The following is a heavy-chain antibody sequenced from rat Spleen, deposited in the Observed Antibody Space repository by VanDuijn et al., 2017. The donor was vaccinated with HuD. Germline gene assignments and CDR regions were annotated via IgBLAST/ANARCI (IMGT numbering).Heavy chain of an antibody. Sequence: VQLVESGGGLVQPKESLKISCAASGFTFSNAAMYWVRQAPGKGLEWVARIRTKPNNYATYYADSVKGRFTISRDDSKSMVYLQMDNLKTEDTAMYYWTAGFNSGYGVMDAWGQGASVTVSS. CDR3: TAGFNSGYGVMDA. J-gene: IGHJ4*01. CDR1: GFTFSNAA. D-gene: IGHD4-3*01. CDR2: IRTKPNNYAT. V-gene: IGHV10-5*01.